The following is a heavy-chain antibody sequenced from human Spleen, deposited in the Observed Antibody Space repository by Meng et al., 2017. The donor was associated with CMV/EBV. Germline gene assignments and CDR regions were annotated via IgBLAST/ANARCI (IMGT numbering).Heavy chain of an antibody. D-gene: IGHD4-23*01. V-gene: IGHV6-1*01. CDR3: AKLGEGGNSGSGYYYYGMDV. J-gene: IGHJ6*02. CDR1: GDSVSSNSAA. Sequence: SQTLSLTCAISGDSVSSNSAAWNWIRQSPSRGLEWLGRTYYRSKWYNDYAVSVKSRITINPDTSKNQFSLQLNSVTPEDTAVYYCAKLGEGGNSGSGYYYYGMDVWGQGTTVTVSS. CDR2: TYYRSKWYN.